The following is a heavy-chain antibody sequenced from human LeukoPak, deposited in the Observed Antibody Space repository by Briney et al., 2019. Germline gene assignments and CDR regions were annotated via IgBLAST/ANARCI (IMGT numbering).Heavy chain of an antibody. CDR1: GGSISSSSYY. J-gene: IGHJ3*02. V-gene: IGHV4-39*01. D-gene: IGHD6-13*01. Sequence: SETLSLTCTVSGGSISSSSYYWGWIRQPPGKGLEWIGSIYYSGSTYYNPSLKSRVTISVDTSENQFSLKLSSVTAADTAVYYCARYSSSWLDAFDIWGQGTMVTVSS. CDR3: ARYSSSWLDAFDI. CDR2: IYYSGST.